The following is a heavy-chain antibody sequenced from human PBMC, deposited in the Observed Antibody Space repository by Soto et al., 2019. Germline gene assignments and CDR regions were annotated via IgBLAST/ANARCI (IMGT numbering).Heavy chain of an antibody. CDR1: GFTFSSYA. V-gene: IGHV3-23*01. Sequence: GESLKISCAASGFTFSSYAMSWVRQAPGKGLEWVSAISGSGGSTYYADSVKGRFTISRDNSKNTLYLQMNSLRAEDTAVYYCASATQLTGYDYWGQGTLVTVSS. D-gene: IGHD7-27*01. J-gene: IGHJ4*02. CDR3: ASATQLTGYDY. CDR2: ISGSGGST.